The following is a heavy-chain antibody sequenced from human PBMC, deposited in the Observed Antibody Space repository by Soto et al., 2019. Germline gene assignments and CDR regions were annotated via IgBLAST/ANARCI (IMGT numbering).Heavy chain of an antibody. V-gene: IGHV4-34*01. J-gene: IGHJ3*02. CDR2: INHSGST. CDR3: AGAPPRVVRGDFDI. CDR1: GGSFSGYY. Sequence: SETLSLTCAVYGGSFSGYYWSWIRQPPGKGLEWIGEINHSGSTNYNPSLKSRVTISVDTSKNQFSLKLSSVTAADTAVYYCAGAPPRVVRGDFDIWGQGTMVTVSS. D-gene: IGHD2-2*01.